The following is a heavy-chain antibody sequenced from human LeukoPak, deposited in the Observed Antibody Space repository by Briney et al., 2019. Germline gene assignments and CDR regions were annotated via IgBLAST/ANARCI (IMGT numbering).Heavy chain of an antibody. Sequence: ASVKVSCKASGGTFSSYAISWVRQAPGQGLEWMGWINAGNGNTKYSQKFQGRVTITRDTSASTAYMELSSLRSEDTAVYYCARFSPNRIARFDPWGQGTLVTVSS. V-gene: IGHV1-3*01. CDR1: GGTFSSYA. CDR2: INAGNGNT. CDR3: ARFSPNRIARFDP. D-gene: IGHD6-13*01. J-gene: IGHJ5*02.